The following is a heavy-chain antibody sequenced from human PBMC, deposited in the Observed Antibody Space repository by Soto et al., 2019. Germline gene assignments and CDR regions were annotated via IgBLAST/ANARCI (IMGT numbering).Heavy chain of an antibody. CDR1: GCSSISYY. D-gene: IGHD7-27*01. CDR3: ARRWGTYFDF. Sequence: SETLPLTCTFSGCSSISYYWSWIRQPPGKGLEWIGYIYYSGSTDYDPSLKSRVTISVDTSKNQFSLKLSSVTAADTAVYYCARRWGTYFDFWGQGTLVTVSS. V-gene: IGHV4-59*01. J-gene: IGHJ4*02. CDR2: IYYSGST.